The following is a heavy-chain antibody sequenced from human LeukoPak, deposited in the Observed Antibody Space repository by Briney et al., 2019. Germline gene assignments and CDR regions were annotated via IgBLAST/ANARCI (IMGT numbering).Heavy chain of an antibody. D-gene: IGHD6-13*01. V-gene: IGHV4-39*01. Sequence: SETLSLTCTVSGGSISSSSYYWGWIRQPPGKGLEWIGSIYYSGSTYYNPSLKGRVTISVDTSKNQFSLKLSSVTAADTAVYYCARPRIAAAGTGWFDPWGQGTLVTVSS. CDR3: ARPRIAAAGTGWFDP. CDR1: GGSISSSSYY. CDR2: IYYSGST. J-gene: IGHJ5*02.